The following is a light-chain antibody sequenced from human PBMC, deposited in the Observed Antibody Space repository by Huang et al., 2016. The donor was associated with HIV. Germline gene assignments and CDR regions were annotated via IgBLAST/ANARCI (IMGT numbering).Light chain of an antibody. Sequence: EIVLTQSPGTLSLSPGERATLSRRASQSVSRSDLGWYQHKAGQAPRLLIYVASSRAPGIPDRFSGSGSGTDFTLTISRLEPEDFAIYYCQQYESSPWTFGQGTKVEMK. J-gene: IGKJ1*01. CDR2: VAS. V-gene: IGKV3-20*01. CDR1: QSVSRSD. CDR3: QQYESSPWT.